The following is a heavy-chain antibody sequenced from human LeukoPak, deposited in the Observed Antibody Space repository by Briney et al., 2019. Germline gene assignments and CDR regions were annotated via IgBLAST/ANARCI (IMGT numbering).Heavy chain of an antibody. D-gene: IGHD3-10*01. CDR3: AKDVFTMVRGVLEY. Sequence: GGSLRLSCAASGFTFDDYAMHWVRQAPGRDLEWVSGISWNSGTIGYADSVKGRFTISRDNAKNSLYLQMNSLRAEDTALYYCAKDVFTMVRGVLEYWGQGTLVTVSS. J-gene: IGHJ4*02. CDR2: ISWNSGTI. V-gene: IGHV3-9*01. CDR1: GFTFDDYA.